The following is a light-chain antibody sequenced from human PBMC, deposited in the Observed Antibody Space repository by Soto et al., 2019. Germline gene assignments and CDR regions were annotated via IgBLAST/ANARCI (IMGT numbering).Light chain of an antibody. CDR2: DAS. CDR3: QQRSHWPP. Sequence: EIVLTQSPATLSLSPGDRSTLSCRASQSISSYLAWYQQKPGKAPRLLIYDASNMATGIPARFSGSGSGTDFTLTIRSLESEDFAGYYCQQRSHWPPFGQGTRLEIK. V-gene: IGKV3-11*01. CDR1: QSISSY. J-gene: IGKJ5*01.